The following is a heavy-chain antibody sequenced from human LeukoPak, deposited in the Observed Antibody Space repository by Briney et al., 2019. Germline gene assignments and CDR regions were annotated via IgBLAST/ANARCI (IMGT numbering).Heavy chain of an antibody. D-gene: IGHD3-10*01. CDR2: IYHSGST. CDR1: GYSISSGYY. Sequence: SETLSLTCAVSGYSISSGYYWGWIRQPPGKGLEWIGSIYHSGSTYYNPSLRSGVTISVDTSKNQFSLKLSSVTAADTAVYYCARDPYYYAVNDAFDIWGQGTLGTVSS. J-gene: IGHJ3*02. V-gene: IGHV4-38-2*01. CDR3: ARDPYYYAVNDAFDI.